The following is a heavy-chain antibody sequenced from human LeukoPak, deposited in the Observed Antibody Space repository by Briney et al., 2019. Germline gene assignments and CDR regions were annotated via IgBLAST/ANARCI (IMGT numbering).Heavy chain of an antibody. J-gene: IGHJ4*02. CDR1: GGSISSGGYS. CDR3: ARGTGYFDWLPAV. V-gene: IGHV4-30-2*01. D-gene: IGHD3-9*01. Sequence: SETLSLTCAVSGGSISSGGYSWRWIRQPPGKGLKWIGYIYHSGSTYYNPSLKSRVTISVDRSKNQFSLKLSSVTAADTAVYYCARGTGYFDWLPAVWGQGTLVTVSS. CDR2: IYHSGST.